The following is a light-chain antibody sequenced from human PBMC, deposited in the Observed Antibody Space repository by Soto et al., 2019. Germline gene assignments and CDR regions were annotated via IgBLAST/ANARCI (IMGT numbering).Light chain of an antibody. CDR2: DAS. Sequence: DIQMTQSPSTLSASVGDRVTITCRASQSISSWLAWYQQKPGKAPKLLIYDASSLESGVPSRFSGRGSGTEFTLTISSLQPDDFATYYCQQYNSYSPVTFGQGTKVEIK. J-gene: IGKJ1*01. V-gene: IGKV1-5*01. CDR3: QQYNSYSPVT. CDR1: QSISSW.